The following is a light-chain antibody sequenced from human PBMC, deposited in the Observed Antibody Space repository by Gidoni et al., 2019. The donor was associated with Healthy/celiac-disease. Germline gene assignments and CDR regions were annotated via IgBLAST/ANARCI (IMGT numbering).Light chain of an antibody. V-gene: IGKV3-20*01. J-gene: IGKJ1*01. CDR1: QSVSSSY. CDR3: QQYGSSRWT. CDR2: GES. Sequence: EIVLTQYPGTISLSTGERATLSCRASQSVSSSYLAWYQQKPGQAPRLLIYGESSSATGIQDRFSGSGSGTDFTLTISRLEPEDFAVYYCQQYGSSRWTFGQGTKVEIK.